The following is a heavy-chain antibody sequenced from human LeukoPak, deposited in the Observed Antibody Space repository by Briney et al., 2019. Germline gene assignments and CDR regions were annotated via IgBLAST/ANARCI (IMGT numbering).Heavy chain of an antibody. Sequence: GGSLRLSCAASGFTFSSYAMSWVRHAPGKGLEWVSAISGSGGSTYYADSVKGRFTISRDNSKNTLYLQMNSLRAEDTAVYYCSVEVPYGDYFLDARPHGLGGQGTLVTVSS. J-gene: IGHJ4*02. V-gene: IGHV3-23*01. CDR3: SVEVPYGDYFLDARPHGL. CDR1: GFTFSSYA. D-gene: IGHD4-17*01. CDR2: ISGSGGST.